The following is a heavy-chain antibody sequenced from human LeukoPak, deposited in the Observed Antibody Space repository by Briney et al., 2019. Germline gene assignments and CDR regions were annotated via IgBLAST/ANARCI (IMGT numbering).Heavy chain of an antibody. CDR1: GGTFSSYA. Sequence: SVKVSCKASGGTFSSYAISWVRQAPGQGLEWMGRIIPILGIANYAQKFQGRVTITADKSTSTAYMELSSLRAEDTAVYYCARDRVVAGRDAFDIWGQGTMVTVSS. CDR2: IIPILGIA. J-gene: IGHJ3*02. CDR3: ARDRVVAGRDAFDI. V-gene: IGHV1-69*04. D-gene: IGHD3-3*01.